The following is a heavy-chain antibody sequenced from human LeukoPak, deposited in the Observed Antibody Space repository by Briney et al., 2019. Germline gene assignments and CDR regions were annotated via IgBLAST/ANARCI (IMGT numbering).Heavy chain of an antibody. V-gene: IGHV3-30*02. CDR3: HTPTSGNNDF. Sequence: GGSLRLSCAASGFSFSGFDMHWVRQAPGKGLEWVAFIRNDGSDTYYADSVKGRFTISRDNSKSALYLQMNSLTTEDTAVYYCHTPTSGNNDFWGPGTLVTVSS. J-gene: IGHJ4*02. CDR2: IRNDGSDT. CDR1: GFSFSGFD. D-gene: IGHD5-18*01.